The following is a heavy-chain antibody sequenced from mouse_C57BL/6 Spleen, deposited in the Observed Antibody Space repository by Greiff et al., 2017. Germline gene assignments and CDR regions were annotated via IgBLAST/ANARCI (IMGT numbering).Heavy chain of an antibody. CDR1: GYTFTSYW. D-gene: IGHD1-1*01. J-gene: IGHJ4*01. Sequence: QVQLQQPGAELVKPGASVKLSCKASGYTFTSYWMHWVKQRPGQGLEWIGMIHPNSGSTNYNEKFKSKATMTVDKSYSTAYMQLSSLTSEDSAVYYCARSESTTVVATEGAMDYWGQGTSVTVSS. V-gene: IGHV1-64*01. CDR2: IHPNSGST. CDR3: ARSESTTVVATEGAMDY.